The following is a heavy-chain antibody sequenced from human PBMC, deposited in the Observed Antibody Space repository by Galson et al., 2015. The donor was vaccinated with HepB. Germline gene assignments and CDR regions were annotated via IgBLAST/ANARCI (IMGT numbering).Heavy chain of an antibody. CDR1: GLTFSSYA. D-gene: IGHD4-17*01. V-gene: IGHV3-30*04. J-gene: IGHJ2*01. CDR2: ISYTGTYT. CDR3: VRPRGAGAGDYQNWYFDL. Sequence: SLRLSCAASGLTFSSYAMHWVRQATGKGLEWVAVISYTGTYTGYADFGRGRFTISRDNSKNALYLQMNSLRVEDTALYYCVRPRGAGAGDYQNWYFDLWGRGTLVTVSS.